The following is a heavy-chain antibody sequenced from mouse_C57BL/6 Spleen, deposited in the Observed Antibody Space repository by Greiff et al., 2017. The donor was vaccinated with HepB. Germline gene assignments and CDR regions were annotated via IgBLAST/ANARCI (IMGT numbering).Heavy chain of an antibody. J-gene: IGHJ2*01. CDR2: IYPGNSDT. D-gene: IGHD1-1*01. V-gene: IGHV1-5*01. CDR1: GYTFTSYW. Sequence: EVQLQQSGTVLARPGASVKMSCKTSGYTFTSYWMHWVKQRPGQGLEWIGAIYPGNSDTSYNQKFKGKAKLTAVTSASTAYMELSSLTNEDSAVYYCARSSYYGSSLYYFDYWGQGTTLTVSS. CDR3: ARSSYYGSSLYYFDY.